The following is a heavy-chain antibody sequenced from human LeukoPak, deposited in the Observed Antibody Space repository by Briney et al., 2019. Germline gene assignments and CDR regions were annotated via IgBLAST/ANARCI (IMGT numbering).Heavy chain of an antibody. CDR3: AKDCLRYYHGSGSSFDY. J-gene: IGHJ4*02. D-gene: IGHD3-10*01. CDR2: IRYDGSNK. V-gene: IGHV3-30*02. CDR1: GFTFSSYG. Sequence: GGSLRLSCAASGFTFSSYGMHWARQAPGKGLEWVAFIRYDGSNKYYADSVKGRFTISRDNSKNTLYLQMNSLRAEDTAVYYCAKDCLRYYHGSGSSFDYWGQGTLVTVSS.